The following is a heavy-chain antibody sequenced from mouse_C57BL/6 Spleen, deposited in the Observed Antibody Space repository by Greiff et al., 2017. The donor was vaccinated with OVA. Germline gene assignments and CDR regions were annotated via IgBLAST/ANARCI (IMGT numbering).Heavy chain of an antibody. J-gene: IGHJ2*01. D-gene: IGHD2-5*01. CDR1: GYTFTSYW. CDR3: AKSNCVASYYFDY. V-gene: IGHV1-52*01. Sequence: QVQLQQPGAELVRPGSSVKLSCKASGYTFTSYWMHWVKQRPIQGLEWIGNIDPSDSETHYNQKFKDKATLTVDKSSSTAYMQLSSLTSEDSAVYFCAKSNCVASYYFDYGRKGTTLTVSS. CDR2: IDPSDSET.